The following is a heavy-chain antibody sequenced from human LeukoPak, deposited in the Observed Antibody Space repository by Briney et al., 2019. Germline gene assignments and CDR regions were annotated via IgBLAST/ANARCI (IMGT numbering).Heavy chain of an antibody. J-gene: IGHJ4*02. V-gene: IGHV3-48*01. CDR1: GFTFSNYN. Sequence: GGSLRLSCAASGFTFSNYNMNWVRQAPGKGLEWISYITGSSSSIYYADSVKGRFTISRDNAKNSLYLQMNSLRAEDTAVYYCAREPTYTSSWYATCDYWGQGIQVTVSS. CDR2: ITGSSSSI. CDR3: AREPTYTSSWYATCDY. D-gene: IGHD6-13*01.